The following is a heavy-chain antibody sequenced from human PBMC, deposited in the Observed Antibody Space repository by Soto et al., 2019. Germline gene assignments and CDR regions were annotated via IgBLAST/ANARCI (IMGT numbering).Heavy chain of an antibody. J-gene: IGHJ4*02. V-gene: IGHV3-23*01. CDR3: AKHDFWTLYNTGLDS. Sequence: PGGSLRLSCAASGFTFSNYAMTWVRQAPGKGLDWVSAISGTGTTRYYADSVKGRFTISRDNSRKTLYLQMNSLTAEDTAVYYCAKHDFWTLYNTGLDSWGQGTLVTVSS. D-gene: IGHD3-3*01. CDR2: ISGTGTTR. CDR1: GFTFSNYA.